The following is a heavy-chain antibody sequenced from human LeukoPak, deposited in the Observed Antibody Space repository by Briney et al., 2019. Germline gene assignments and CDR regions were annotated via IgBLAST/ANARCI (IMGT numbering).Heavy chain of an antibody. CDR1: GLTFSNYW. J-gene: IGHJ4*02. CDR2: IKEEGNEK. Sequence: GGSLRLSCAVSGLTFSNYWMIWVRQAPGKGLEWVANIKEEGNEKYCVDSVKGRFTISRDNAKKSQYLQMNSLRAEDTAVYYCARDRSRFYYWGQGTPVLVSS. CDR3: ARDRSRFYY. V-gene: IGHV3-7*01. D-gene: IGHD2-2*01.